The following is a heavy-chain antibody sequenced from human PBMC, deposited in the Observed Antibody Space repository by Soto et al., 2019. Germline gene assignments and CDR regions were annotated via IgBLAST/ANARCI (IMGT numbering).Heavy chain of an antibody. CDR1: GFTFSRYS. J-gene: IGHJ6*02. D-gene: IGHD6-13*01. V-gene: IGHV3-48*01. Sequence: PGGSLRLSCAASGFTFSRYSMNWVRQAPGKGLEWVSYISSSSNSIYYADSVKGRFTISRDNAKNSLHLQMHSPRAEDTAVYYCASVSAAKYYYGLDAWGQGTTVTVAS. CDR3: ASVSAAKYYYGLDA. CDR2: ISSSSNSI.